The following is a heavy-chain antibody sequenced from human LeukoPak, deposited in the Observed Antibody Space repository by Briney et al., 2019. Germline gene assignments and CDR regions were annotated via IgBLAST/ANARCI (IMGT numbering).Heavy chain of an antibody. D-gene: IGHD2-21*02. Sequence: PGGSLRLSCAASGFTFSSYAMHWVRQAPGKGLEWVAVISYDGSNKYYADSVKGRFTISRDNSKNTLYLQMNSLRAEDTAVYYCARDLSTTLAYCGGDCYFSWGQGTMVTVSS. CDR2: ISYDGSNK. V-gene: IGHV3-30*04. J-gene: IGHJ3*01. CDR3: ARDLSTTLAYCGGDCYFS. CDR1: GFTFSSYA.